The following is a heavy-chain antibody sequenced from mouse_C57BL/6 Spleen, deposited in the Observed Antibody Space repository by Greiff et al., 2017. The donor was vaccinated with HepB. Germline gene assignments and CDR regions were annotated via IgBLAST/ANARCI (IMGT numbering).Heavy chain of an antibody. CDR3: ARSGFISLAY. CDR1: GYTFSSYW. V-gene: IGHV1-61*01. J-gene: IGHJ3*01. CDR2: IYPSDSET. Sequence: QVQLQQPGAELVRPGSSVKLSCKASGYTFSSYWMDWVKQRPGQGLEWIGNIYPSDSETHYNQKFKDKATLTVDKSSSTAYMQLSSLTSEDSAVYYCARSGFISLAYWGQGTLVTVSA. D-gene: IGHD1-1*01.